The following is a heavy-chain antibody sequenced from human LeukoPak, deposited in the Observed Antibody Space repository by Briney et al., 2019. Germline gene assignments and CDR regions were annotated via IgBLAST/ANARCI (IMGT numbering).Heavy chain of an antibody. J-gene: IGHJ3*01. Sequence: GGSLRLSCAASGFTFSSYGMHWVRQVPGEGLVWVSRIDPDASASTYADSVKGRFTISRDNAKNTLWLQMNSLRADDTAVYYCAGVRAGGNRAFDVWGQGTVVAVSS. D-gene: IGHD4-23*01. CDR1: GFTFSSYG. V-gene: IGHV3-74*01. CDR3: AGVRAGGNRAFDV. CDR2: IDPDASAS.